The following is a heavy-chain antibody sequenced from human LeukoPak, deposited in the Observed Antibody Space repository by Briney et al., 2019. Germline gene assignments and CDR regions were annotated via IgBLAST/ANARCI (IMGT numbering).Heavy chain of an antibody. CDR1: GYRFTNYW. Sequence: GESLKISCQGSGYRFTNYWIGWVRQMPGKGREGMGIIFLGDSDTRYSPSFQGQVTISADKSISTPYLQWSSLKASDTAIYYCARHEVTAAAGTEFDSWGQGTLVTVSS. V-gene: IGHV5-51*01. CDR3: ARHEVTAAAGTEFDS. D-gene: IGHD6-13*01. J-gene: IGHJ4*02. CDR2: IFLGDSDT.